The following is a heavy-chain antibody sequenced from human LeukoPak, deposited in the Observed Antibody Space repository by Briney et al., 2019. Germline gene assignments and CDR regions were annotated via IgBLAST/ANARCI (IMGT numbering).Heavy chain of an antibody. CDR1: GFPFSSYA. CDR3: VRGYPFGPYGMDV. D-gene: IGHD5-18*01. CDR2: ISDSGGST. V-gene: IGHV3-64D*09. J-gene: IGHJ6*02. Sequence: PVGSLRLSCSASGFPFSSYAMHWVRQAPGKGLEYVSAISDSGGSTYYADSVKGRFTISRDNSKNTLYLQMSSLRAEDTAVYFCVRGYPFGPYGMDVWGQGTTVTVSS.